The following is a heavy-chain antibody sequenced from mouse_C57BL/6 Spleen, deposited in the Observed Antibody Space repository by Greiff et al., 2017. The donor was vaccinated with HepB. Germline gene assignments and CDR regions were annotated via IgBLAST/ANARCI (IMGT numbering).Heavy chain of an antibody. V-gene: IGHV1-15*01. CDR1: GYTFTDYE. J-gene: IGHJ2*01. D-gene: IGHD2-5*01. CDR2: IDPETGGT. Sequence: VQLQQSGAELVRPGASVTLSCKASGYTFTDYEMHWVKQTPVHGLEWIGAIDPETGGTAYNQKFKGKAILTADKSSSTAYMELRSLTSEDSAVYYCTRVAYYSNSTFFDYWGQGTTLTVSS. CDR3: TRVAYYSNSTFFDY.